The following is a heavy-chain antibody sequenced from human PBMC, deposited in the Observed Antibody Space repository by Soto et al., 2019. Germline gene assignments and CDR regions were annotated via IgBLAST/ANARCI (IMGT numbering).Heavy chain of an antibody. CDR1: GINFKNAW. Sequence: EVQLVEAGGDLVKPGGCLRLSCAASGINFKNAWMSWVRQAPGKGLEWVGRIKNKVDGGAAVYAAHVRGRFPISRDASKDTLFLQMNNLEVADTAVYYCSSDPGDYEDFWGQGTLVTVSS. J-gene: IGHJ4*02. CDR2: IKNKVDGGAA. D-gene: IGHD4-17*01. V-gene: IGHV3-15*01. CDR3: SSDPGDYEDF.